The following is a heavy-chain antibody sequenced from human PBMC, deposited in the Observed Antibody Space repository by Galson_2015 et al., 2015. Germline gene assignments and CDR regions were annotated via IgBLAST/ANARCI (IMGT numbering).Heavy chain of an antibody. V-gene: IGHV4-59*01. CDR1: GGSIRSYY. CDR3: AGDFWTGPEPQGYFDP. J-gene: IGHJ5*02. CDR2: ISYSGKT. Sequence: ETLPLTCTVSGGSIRSYYWNWIRQSPGKGLEWIGYISYSGKTNYNSSLKSRVSISVDASMSQISLRLTSVTAADTAVYYCAGDFWTGPEPQGYFDPWGQGSQVTVSS. D-gene: IGHD3/OR15-3a*01.